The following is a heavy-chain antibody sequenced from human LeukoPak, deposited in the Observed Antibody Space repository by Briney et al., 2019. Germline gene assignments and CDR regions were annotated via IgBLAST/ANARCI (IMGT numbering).Heavy chain of an antibody. D-gene: IGHD3-9*01. CDR3: ARGIYYYDILTGYSPTVDY. V-gene: IGHV4-39*01. Sequence: SETLSLTCTVSGGSISSSSYYWGWIRQPPGKGLEWIGSIYYSGSTYYNPSLKSRVTISVDTSKNQFSLKLSSVTAADTAVYYCARGIYYYDILTGYSPTVDYWGQGTLVTVSS. CDR1: GGSISSSSYY. CDR2: IYYSGST. J-gene: IGHJ4*02.